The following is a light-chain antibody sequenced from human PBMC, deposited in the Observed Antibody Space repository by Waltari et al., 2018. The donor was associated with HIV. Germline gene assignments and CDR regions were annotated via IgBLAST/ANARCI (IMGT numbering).Light chain of an antibody. CDR2: GGS. CDR1: AVHIGYMT. J-gene: IGLJ3*02. V-gene: IGLV2-23*01. Sequence: QSALPQPASVSGSPGQSLPLPCHAPAVHIGYMTFCSWYQQFSGRAPQLLIYGGSTRSSRVSHRFSASNSGKTASLTISGLQTADEAIYYCCAYVGTLTPAFGGGTQLTVL. CDR3: CAYVGTLTPA.